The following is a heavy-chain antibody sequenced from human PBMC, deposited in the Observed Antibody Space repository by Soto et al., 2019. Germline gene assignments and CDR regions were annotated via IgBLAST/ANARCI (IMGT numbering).Heavy chain of an antibody. D-gene: IGHD3-10*01. CDR3: AKDLYYGSGSSPFFDY. J-gene: IGHJ4*02. Sequence: GGSLRLSCAASGFTFSSYAMSWVRQAPGKGLERVSAISGSGGSTYYADSVKGRFTISRDNSKNTLYLQMNSLRAEDTAVYYCAKDLYYGSGSSPFFDYWGQGTLVTVSS. CDR1: GFTFSSYA. V-gene: IGHV3-23*01. CDR2: ISGSGGST.